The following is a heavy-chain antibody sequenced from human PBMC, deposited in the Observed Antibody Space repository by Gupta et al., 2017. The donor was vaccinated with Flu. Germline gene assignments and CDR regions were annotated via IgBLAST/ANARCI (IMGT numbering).Heavy chain of an antibody. V-gene: IGHV4-34*01. CDR2: INHSGST. CDR1: GGSFSGYY. D-gene: IGHD1-1*01. CDR3: ARRRGNGAFDI. Sequence: QVQLQQWGAGLLKPSETLSLTCAVYGGSFSGYYWSWIRQPPGKGLEWSGEINHSGSTNYNPSLKSRVTISVDTSKNQFSLKLSSVIAADTAVYYCARRRGNGAFDIWGQGTMVTVAS. J-gene: IGHJ3*02.